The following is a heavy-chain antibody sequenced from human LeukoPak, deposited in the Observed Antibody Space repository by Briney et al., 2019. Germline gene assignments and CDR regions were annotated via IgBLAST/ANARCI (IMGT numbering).Heavy chain of an antibody. V-gene: IGHV3-30*02. CDR1: GFTFSSSG. J-gene: IGHJ3*02. D-gene: IGHD3-10*01. CDR2: IQYNGNNK. CDR3: AREKKGSPRGAFDI. Sequence: GGSLRLSCAASGFTFSSSGMHWVRQAPGKGLEWVAFIQYNGNNKYYADSVKGRFTISRDNSKNTLYLQMNSLRAEDTAVYYCAREKKGSPRGAFDIWGQGTMATVSS.